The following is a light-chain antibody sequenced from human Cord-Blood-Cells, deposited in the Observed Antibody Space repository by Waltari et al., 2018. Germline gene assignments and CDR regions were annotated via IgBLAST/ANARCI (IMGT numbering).Light chain of an antibody. CDR1: RSDFGSYDL. Sequence: QPALTQPASVSGSPGPSITISCTGTRSDFGSYDLVSWYQQQPGKAPKLMIYEGSPRPSGVSNRFSGSKSGNTASLTISGLQAEDEADYYCCSYAGSSTFYVFGTGTKVTVL. CDR3: CSYAGSSTFYV. V-gene: IGLV2-23*01. CDR2: EGS. J-gene: IGLJ1*01.